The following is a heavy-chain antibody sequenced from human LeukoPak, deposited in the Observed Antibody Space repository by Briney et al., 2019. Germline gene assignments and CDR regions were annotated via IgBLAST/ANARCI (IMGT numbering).Heavy chain of an antibody. CDR1: GYSFSDNY. CDR2: INPNSGDT. D-gene: IGHD4-17*01. J-gene: IGHJ4*02. CDR3: AREVYGDSSFDY. Sequence: ASVKVSCKTSGYSFSDNYMHWVRQAPGQGLEWMGWINPNSGDTYYAQKLQGRVTMTRDASISTFYLELSRLRSDDTAVYYCAREVYGDSSFDYWGQGSLLTVSS. V-gene: IGHV1-2*02.